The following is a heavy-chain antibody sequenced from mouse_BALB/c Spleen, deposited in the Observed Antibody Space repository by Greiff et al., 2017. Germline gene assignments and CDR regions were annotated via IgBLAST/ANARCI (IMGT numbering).Heavy chain of an antibody. CDR1: GFTFSSYT. CDR2: ISNGGGST. CDR3: AREAY. J-gene: IGHJ3*01. Sequence: EVKLVESGGGLVQPGGSLKLSCAASGFTFSSYTMSWVCQTPEKRLEWVAYISNGGGSTYYPDTVKGRFTISRDNAKNTLYLQMSSLKSEDTAMYYCAREAYWGQGTLVTVSA. V-gene: IGHV5-12-2*01.